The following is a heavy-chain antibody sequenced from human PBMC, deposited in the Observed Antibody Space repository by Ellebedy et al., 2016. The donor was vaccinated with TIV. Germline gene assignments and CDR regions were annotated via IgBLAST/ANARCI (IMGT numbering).Heavy chain of an antibody. D-gene: IGHD6-13*01. J-gene: IGHJ1*01. Sequence: GESLKISCATSGFSFSSYGMNWVRQAPGKGLEWIAYISSGTPTISYADSVRGRFTISRAKANNSLYLQMNSLRDEDTAVYFCARDRYNRSWRGRGGEYLQYWGQGTLVTVSS. CDR3: ARDRYNRSWRGRGGEYLQY. CDR1: GFSFSSYG. V-gene: IGHV3-48*02. CDR2: ISSGTPTI.